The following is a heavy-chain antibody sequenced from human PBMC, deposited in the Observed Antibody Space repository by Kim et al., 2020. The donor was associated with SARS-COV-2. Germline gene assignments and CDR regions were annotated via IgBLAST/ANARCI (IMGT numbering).Heavy chain of an antibody. CDR2: IYYSGST. CDR3: ARDPQGVTIFGVPTPYGMDV. D-gene: IGHD3-3*01. J-gene: IGHJ6*02. CDR1: GGSISSGGYY. V-gene: IGHV4-31*03. Sequence: SETLSLTCTVSGGSISSGGYYWSWIRQHPGKGLEWIGYIYYSGSTYYNPSLKSRVTISVDTSKNQFSLKLSSVTAADTAVYYCARDPQGVTIFGVPTPYGMDVWGQGTKVTVSS.